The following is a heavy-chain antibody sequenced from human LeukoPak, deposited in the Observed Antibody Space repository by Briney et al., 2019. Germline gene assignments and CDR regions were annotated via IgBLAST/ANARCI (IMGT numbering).Heavy chain of an antibody. CDR1: GGSISSGGYY. Sequence: PSETLSLTCTVSGGSISSGGYYWSWIRQPPGKGLEWIGEISHGGIGQRGSTSYNLSLKSRVTISTDTSTSQFSLQLTSVTAADTAVYYCARGRRPGGYLSYGYDRIYSYGLDVWGQGTTVTVSS. V-gene: IGHV4-39*07. CDR3: ARGRRPGGYLSYGYDRIYSYGLDV. J-gene: IGHJ6*01. CDR2: EISHGGIGQRGST. D-gene: IGHD5-12*01.